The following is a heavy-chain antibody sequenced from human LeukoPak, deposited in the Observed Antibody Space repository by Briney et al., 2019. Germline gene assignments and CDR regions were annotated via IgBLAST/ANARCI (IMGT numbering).Heavy chain of an antibody. CDR3: ATIYFHSSSWYTPRGAQDAFDI. D-gene: IGHD6-13*01. V-gene: IGHV3-21*01. J-gene: IGHJ3*02. CDR1: VFTFSSYS. Sequence: PGGSLRLSCAASVFTFSSYSINCVRQAPGKGVEGVSSISSSSSYIYYADSVKGRYTISRDNAKNSLYLQMNSLRAEDTAVYYCATIYFHSSSWYTPRGAQDAFDIWGQGTMVTVSS. CDR2: ISSSSSYI.